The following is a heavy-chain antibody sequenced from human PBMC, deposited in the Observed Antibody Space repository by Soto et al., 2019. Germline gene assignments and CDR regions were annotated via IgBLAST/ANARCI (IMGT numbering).Heavy chain of an antibody. J-gene: IGHJ5*02. CDR3: ARDYDILTGDDP. Sequence: PSETLSLTCAVYGGSFSGYYWSWIRQPPGKGLEWIGEINHSGSTNYNPSLKSRVTISVDTSKNQFSLKLSSVTAADTAVYYCARDYDILTGDDPWGQGTLVTVSS. CDR1: GGSFSGYY. V-gene: IGHV4-34*01. D-gene: IGHD3-9*01. CDR2: INHSGST.